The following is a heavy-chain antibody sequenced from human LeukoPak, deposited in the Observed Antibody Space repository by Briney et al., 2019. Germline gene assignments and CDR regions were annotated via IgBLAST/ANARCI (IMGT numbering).Heavy chain of an antibody. V-gene: IGHV4-59*08. CDR2: IYYSGST. CDR1: GGSISSYY. J-gene: IGHJ4*02. CDR3: ARRSLGINSYFDY. D-gene: IGHD7-27*01. Sequence: PSETLSLTCTVSGGSISSYYWSWIRQPPGKGLEWIGYIYYSGSTNYNPSLKSRVTISVDTSKNQFSLKLSSVTAADTAVYYCARRSLGINSYFDYWGQGTLVTVSS.